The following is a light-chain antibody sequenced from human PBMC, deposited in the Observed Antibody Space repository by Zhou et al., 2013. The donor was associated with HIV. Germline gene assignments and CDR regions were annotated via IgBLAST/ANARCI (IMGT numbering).Light chain of an antibody. V-gene: IGKV3-20*01. CDR2: GVS. Sequence: FVLTQSPGTLSLTPGERATLSCRASQSVSSTYLAWYQQKLGQAPRLLIHGVSTRATGIPERFSGSGSGTDFTLTISRLEPEDFAIYYCQQFAISPLTFGGGTKVELK. CDR1: QSVSSTY. J-gene: IGKJ4*01. CDR3: QQFAISPLT.